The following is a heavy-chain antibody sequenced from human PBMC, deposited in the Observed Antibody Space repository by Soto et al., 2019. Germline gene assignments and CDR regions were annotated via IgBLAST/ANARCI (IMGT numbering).Heavy chain of an antibody. D-gene: IGHD2-15*01. J-gene: IGHJ6*02. CDR3: IPSRCGGICLQSLPSHYYYGVDA. V-gene: IGHV2-5*02. Sequence: QITLKESGPTLVKPTQTLTLTCSFSGFSLRTYGVGVGWIRQPPVKTLEWLALIYWDNDKRYSPSLKSRLTITKDTSENQVVLTMTTMDPVDTAKYYCIPSRCGGICLQSLPSHYYYGVDAWGQGTTVTVS. CDR2: IYWDNDK. CDR1: GFSLRTYGVG.